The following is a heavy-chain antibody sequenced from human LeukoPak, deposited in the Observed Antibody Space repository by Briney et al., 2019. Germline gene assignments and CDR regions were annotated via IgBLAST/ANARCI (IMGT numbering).Heavy chain of an antibody. V-gene: IGHV3-7*01. Sequence: GGSLRLSCAASGFTFTSYWMSWVRQAPGKGLEWVANIKQDGSEKYYVDSVKGRFTISRDNAKNSLYLQMNSLGAEDTAVYYCARDQKGYSDGYFAVGYYYYYSMDVWGKGTTVTVSS. CDR3: ARDQKGYSDGYFAVGYYYYYSMDV. D-gene: IGHD5-18*01. CDR1: GFTFTSYW. J-gene: IGHJ6*03. CDR2: IKQDGSEK.